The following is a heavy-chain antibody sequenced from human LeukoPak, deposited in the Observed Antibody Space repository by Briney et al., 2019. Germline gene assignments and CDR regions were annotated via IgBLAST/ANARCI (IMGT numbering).Heavy chain of an antibody. Sequence: PGGSLRLSCAGSGFTFSSYSMTWVRQAPGMGLEWVSYISSSSSTIYYADAVKGRFTISRDNAKNSLYLQMNSLRDEDTAVYYCAPDYYDSSGYYWYSPYYFDYWGQGTLVTVSS. CDR3: APDYYDSSGYYWYSPYYFDY. CDR2: ISSSSSTI. CDR1: GFTFSSYS. D-gene: IGHD3-22*01. J-gene: IGHJ4*02. V-gene: IGHV3-48*02.